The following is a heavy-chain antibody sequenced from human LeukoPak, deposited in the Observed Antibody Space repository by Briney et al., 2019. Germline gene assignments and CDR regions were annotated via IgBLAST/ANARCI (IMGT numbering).Heavy chain of an antibody. D-gene: IGHD1-26*01. J-gene: IGHJ3*02. CDR2: VYSGGNT. CDR1: GFSVSSNY. V-gene: IGHV3-66*01. CDR3: ATCGGSYYGQAFDI. Sequence: GGSLRLSCAASGFSVSSNYMSWVRQAPGKGLEWVSVVYSGGNTHYADYVKGRFSISRDISENTVCLQMNSLRAEDTAVYYCATCGGSYYGQAFDIWGQGTMVTVSS.